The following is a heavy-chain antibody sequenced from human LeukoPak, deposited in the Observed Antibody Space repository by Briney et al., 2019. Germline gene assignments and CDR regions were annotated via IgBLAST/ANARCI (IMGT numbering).Heavy chain of an antibody. D-gene: IGHD1-26*01. CDR2: ISYDGSNK. CDR1: GFTSSSYA. V-gene: IGHV3-30-3*01. Sequence: GGSLRLSCAASGFTSSSYAMHWVRQDPGKGLEWVAVISYDGSNKYYADSVKGRFTISRDNSKNTLYLQMNSLRAEDTAVYYCARDRVGATDYFDYWGQGTLVTVSS. CDR3: ARDRVGATDYFDY. J-gene: IGHJ4*02.